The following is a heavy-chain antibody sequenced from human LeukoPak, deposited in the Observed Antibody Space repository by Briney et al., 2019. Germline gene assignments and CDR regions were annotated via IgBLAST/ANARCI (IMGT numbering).Heavy chain of an antibody. D-gene: IGHD2-21*02. J-gene: IGHJ3*02. CDR1: GYTFTSYG. Sequence: GASVKVSCKASGYTFTSYGISWVRQAPGQGLEWMGWISAYDGNTNYAQKLQGRVTMTTDTSTSTAYMELRSLRSDDTAVYYCARDQFMTATAPDDAFDIWGQGTMVTVSS. V-gene: IGHV1-18*01. CDR2: ISAYDGNT. CDR3: ARDQFMTATAPDDAFDI.